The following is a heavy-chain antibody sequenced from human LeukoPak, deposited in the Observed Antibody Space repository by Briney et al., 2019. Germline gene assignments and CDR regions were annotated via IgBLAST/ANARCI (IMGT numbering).Heavy chain of an antibody. CDR3: ARDIGGSYTAIDY. Sequence: PGRSLRLSCAASGFTFSTYAMHWVRQAPGKGLEWVSFISSSSAHINYADSVKGRFTISRDNPRNSLYLQMNSLRAEDTAVYYCARDIGGSYTAIDYWGQGTLVTVSS. D-gene: IGHD1-26*01. CDR2: ISSSSAHI. CDR1: GFTFSTYA. V-gene: IGHV3-21*01. J-gene: IGHJ4*02.